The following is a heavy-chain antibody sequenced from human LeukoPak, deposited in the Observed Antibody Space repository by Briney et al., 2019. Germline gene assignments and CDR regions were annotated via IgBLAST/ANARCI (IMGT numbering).Heavy chain of an antibody. CDR1: GFTFSSYW. D-gene: IGHD1-26*01. CDR2: IKQDGSEK. J-gene: IGHJ6*02. V-gene: IGHV3-7*01. Sequence: PGGSLRLSCAASGFTFSSYWMSRIRQAPGKGLEWVANIKQDGSEKYYVDSVKGRFTISRDNAKNSLYLQMNSLRAEDTAVYYCAREAYSGSYWYYYYYYGMDVWGQGTTVTVSS. CDR3: AREAYSGSYWYYYYYYGMDV.